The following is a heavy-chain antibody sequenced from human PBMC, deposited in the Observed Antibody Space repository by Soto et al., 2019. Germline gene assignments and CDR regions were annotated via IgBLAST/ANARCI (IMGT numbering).Heavy chain of an antibody. V-gene: IGHV3-30*18. CDR1: GFTFSSYG. Sequence: QVQLVESGGGVVQPGRSLRLSCAASGFTFSSYGMHWVRQAPGKGLERVAVISYDGSNKYYADSVKGRFTISRDNSQNTLYLQMNSLRAEDTAVYYCANVQEGQQLVLPFDYWGQGNLVTVSS. CDR3: ANVQEGQQLVLPFDY. D-gene: IGHD6-13*01. CDR2: ISYDGSNK. J-gene: IGHJ4*02.